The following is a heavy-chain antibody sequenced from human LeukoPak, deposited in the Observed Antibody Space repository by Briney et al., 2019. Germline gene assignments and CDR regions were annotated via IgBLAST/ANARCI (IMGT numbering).Heavy chain of an antibody. J-gene: IGHJ4*02. D-gene: IGHD6-19*01. Sequence: GGSLRLSCAASGFTFSADWMAWVRQAPGKGLEWVANIKQDGSEKYYVASVKGRFTISRDNSKSSLYLQMNSLRADDTAVYYCTRHYGWSNYNWGQGTLVTVSS. CDR1: GFTFSADW. CDR2: IKQDGSEK. V-gene: IGHV3-7*01. CDR3: TRHYGWSNYN.